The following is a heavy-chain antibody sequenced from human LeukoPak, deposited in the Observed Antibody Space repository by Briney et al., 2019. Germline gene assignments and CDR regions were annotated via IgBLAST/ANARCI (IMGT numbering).Heavy chain of an antibody. Sequence: PGGSLRLSCAASGFTFSSYAMSWGRQAPGKGLEWVSGINWNGGSTGYADSVKGRFTISRDNAKNSLYLQMNSLRAEDTALYYCARGCSSTSCYGLPYYFDYWGQGTLVTVSS. CDR2: INWNGGST. CDR1: GFTFSSYA. V-gene: IGHV3-20*04. D-gene: IGHD2-2*01. J-gene: IGHJ4*02. CDR3: ARGCSSTSCYGLPYYFDY.